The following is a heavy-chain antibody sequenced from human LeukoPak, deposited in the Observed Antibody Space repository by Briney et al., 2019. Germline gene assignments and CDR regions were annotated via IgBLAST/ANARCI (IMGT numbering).Heavy chain of an antibody. CDR3: ARAWSSGWYGLDY. CDR1: GFTFSSYA. V-gene: IGHV3-30-3*01. Sequence: PGGSLRVSCAASGFTFSSYAMHWVRQAPGKGLEWVAVISYDGSNKYYADSVKGRFTISRDNSKNTLYLRMNSLRAGDAAVYYCARAWSSGWYGLDYWGQGTLVTVSS. D-gene: IGHD6-19*01. CDR2: ISYDGSNK. J-gene: IGHJ4*02.